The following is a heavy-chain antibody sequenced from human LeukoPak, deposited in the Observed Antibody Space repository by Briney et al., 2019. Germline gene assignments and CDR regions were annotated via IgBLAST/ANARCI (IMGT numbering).Heavy chain of an antibody. V-gene: IGHV3-7*01. CDR2: IKQDGSEK. CDR3: ARSPPYYYMDV. CDR1: GFTFSSYW. Sequence: GGSLRLSCAASGFTFSSYWMSWVRQAPGKGLEWVANIKQDGSEKYYVDSVKSRFTISRDNAKNSLYLQMNSLRAEDTAVYYCARSPPYYYMDVWGKGTTVTVSS. J-gene: IGHJ6*03.